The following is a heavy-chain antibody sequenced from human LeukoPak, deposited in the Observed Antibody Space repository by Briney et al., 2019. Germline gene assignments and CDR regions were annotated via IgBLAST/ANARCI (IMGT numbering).Heavy chain of an antibody. J-gene: IGHJ4*02. V-gene: IGHV3-30*04. Sequence: GGSLRLSCAASGFTFRSYAMHWVRQAPGKGLEWVAVISYDGSNKYYADSVKGRFTISRDNSKNTLYLQMNSLRAEDTAVYYCARGVPSSWYYFDYWGQGTLVTVSS. CDR3: ARGVPSSWYYFDY. CDR1: GFTFRSYA. CDR2: ISYDGSNK. D-gene: IGHD6-13*01.